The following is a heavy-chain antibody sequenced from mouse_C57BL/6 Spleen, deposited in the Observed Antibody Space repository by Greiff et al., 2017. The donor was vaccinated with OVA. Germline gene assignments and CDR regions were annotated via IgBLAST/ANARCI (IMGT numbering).Heavy chain of an antibody. D-gene: IGHD2-1*01. CDR1: GYTFTDYY. J-gene: IGHJ2*01. CDR3: ARRGLDYYGKLFDY. Sequence: VQLQQSGPELVKPGASVKISCKASGYTFTDYYMNWVKQSHGKSLEWIGDINPNNGGTSYNQKFKGKATLTVDKSSSTAYMELRSLTSEDSAVYYCARRGLDYYGKLFDYWGQGTTLTVSS. V-gene: IGHV1-26*01. CDR2: INPNNGGT.